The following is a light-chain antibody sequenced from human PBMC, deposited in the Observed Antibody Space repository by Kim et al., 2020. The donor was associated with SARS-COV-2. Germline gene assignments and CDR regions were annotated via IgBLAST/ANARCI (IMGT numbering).Light chain of an antibody. Sequence: YVGDRVTITCRASQGISSYLAWYQQIPGKAPTLLIYAASTLQSGVPSRFSGSGSGTDFTLTISSLQPEYFATYYCQQLNSYPPLTFGQGTKVDIK. CDR2: AAS. CDR1: QGISSY. J-gene: IGKJ1*01. V-gene: IGKV1-9*01. CDR3: QQLNSYPPLT.